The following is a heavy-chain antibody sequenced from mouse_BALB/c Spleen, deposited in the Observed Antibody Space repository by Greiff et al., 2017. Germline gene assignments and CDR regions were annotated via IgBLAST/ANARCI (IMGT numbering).Heavy chain of an antibody. CDR1: GYSITSDYA. CDR2: ISYSGST. D-gene: IGHD2-14*01. J-gene: IGHJ3*01. V-gene: IGHV3-2*02. CDR3: ARSYYRYDWPFAF. Sequence: DVMLVESGPGLVKPSQSLSLTCTVTGYSITSDYAWYWIRQFPGNQLVWMGYISYSGSTSYNPSLKSRISISRDTSKNQFFLQLNSVNTEDTATYYCARSYYRYDWPFAFWGPGTLVTVSA.